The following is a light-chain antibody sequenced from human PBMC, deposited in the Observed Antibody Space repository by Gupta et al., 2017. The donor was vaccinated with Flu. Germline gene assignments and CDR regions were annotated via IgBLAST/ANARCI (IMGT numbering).Light chain of an antibody. CDR1: QSVNSK. J-gene: IGKJ5*01. Sequence: EIVLTQSPATLSLAPGERATLSCRASQSVNSKLAWYQQKPGQAPRLLIYDASNRATDIPARFSGSGSVTDFALTSSGRESEDFAVYYWQQRNNWIIFGQGTRLEIK. CDR2: DAS. CDR3: QQRNNWII. V-gene: IGKV3-11*01.